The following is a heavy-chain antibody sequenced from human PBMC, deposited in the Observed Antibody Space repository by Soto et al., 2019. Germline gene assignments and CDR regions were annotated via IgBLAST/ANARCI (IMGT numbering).Heavy chain of an antibody. V-gene: IGHV1-58*02. CDR3: AAQGPPNYYGSGSYYNAFDY. CDR2: IVVGSGNT. CDR1: GFTFTSSA. D-gene: IGHD3-10*01. Sequence: ASVKVSCKASGFTFTSSAMHWVRQARGQRLEWIGWIVVGSGNTNYAQKFQERVTITRDMSTSTAYMELSSLRSEDTAVYYCAAQGPPNYYGSGSYYNAFDYWGQGTLVTVSS. J-gene: IGHJ4*02.